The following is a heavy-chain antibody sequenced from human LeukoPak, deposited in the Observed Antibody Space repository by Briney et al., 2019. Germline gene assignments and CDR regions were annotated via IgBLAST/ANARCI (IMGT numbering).Heavy chain of an antibody. J-gene: IGHJ4*02. D-gene: IGHD1-26*01. Sequence: SGTLAITCAVSGGSISTTNWWSWVRQPPGKGLEWIGEIYHSGSTNYNPSLKSRVTISIDKSKNQFSLKLSTVTAADTAFYYCARSIVGTRAIDYWGQGTLLTVPS. V-gene: IGHV4-4*02. CDR1: GGSISTTNW. CDR2: IYHSGST. CDR3: ARSIVGTRAIDY.